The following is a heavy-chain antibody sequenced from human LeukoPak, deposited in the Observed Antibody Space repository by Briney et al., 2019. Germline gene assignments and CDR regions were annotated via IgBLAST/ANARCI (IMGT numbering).Heavy chain of an antibody. D-gene: IGHD3-22*01. CDR3: TRGSIAYYYMDV. J-gene: IGHJ6*03. CDR1: GGSISSYY. Sequence: SETLSLTCTVSGGSISSYYWSWIRQPPGKGLEWIGNIYYSGSTNYNPSLKSRVTISVDTSKNQFSLKLSSVTASDTAVYYCTRGSIAYYYMDVWGKGTTVTISS. V-gene: IGHV4-59*01. CDR2: IYYSGST.